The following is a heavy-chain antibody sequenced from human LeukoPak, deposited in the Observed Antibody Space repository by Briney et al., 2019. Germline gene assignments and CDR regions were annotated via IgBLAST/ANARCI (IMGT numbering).Heavy chain of an antibody. CDR2: IYYSGST. J-gene: IGHJ4*02. V-gene: IGHV4-59*01. Sequence: PSETLSLTCTVSGVSISSYYWSWIRQPPGKGLEWIGYIYYSGSTNYNPSLKSRVTISVDTSKNQFSLKLSSVTAADTAVYYCARVLSGSLDYWGQGTLVTVSS. CDR3: ARVLSGSLDY. D-gene: IGHD1-26*01. CDR1: GVSISSYY.